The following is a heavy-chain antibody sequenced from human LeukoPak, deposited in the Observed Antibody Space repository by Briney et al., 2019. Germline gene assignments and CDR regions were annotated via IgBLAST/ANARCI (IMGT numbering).Heavy chain of an antibody. Sequence: SETLSLTCTVSGGSISSSSHYWGWIRQPPGKGLEWTGSIFYSGGTYYNPSLKSRVTISVDTSKNQFSLKLSSVTAADTAVYYCARVQLSSYYYIDVWGKGTTVTVSS. CDR3: ARVQLSSYYYIDV. CDR1: GGSISSSSHY. CDR2: IFYSGGT. V-gene: IGHV4-39*01. J-gene: IGHJ6*03. D-gene: IGHD2-2*01.